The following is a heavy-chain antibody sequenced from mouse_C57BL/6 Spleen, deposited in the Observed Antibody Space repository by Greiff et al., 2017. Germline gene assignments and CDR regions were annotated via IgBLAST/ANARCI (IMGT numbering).Heavy chain of an antibody. J-gene: IGHJ1*03. CDR3: ASYYGSSSLYFDV. CDR2: IWTGGGT. V-gene: IGHV2-9-1*01. CDR1: GFSLTSYA. D-gene: IGHD1-1*01. Sequence: VKLVESGPGLVAPSQSLSITCTVSGFSLTSYAISWVRQPPGKGLEWLGVIWTGGGTNYNSALKSRLSISKDNSKSQVFLKVNSLQTDDTARYYCASYYGSSSLYFDVWGTGTTVTVSS.